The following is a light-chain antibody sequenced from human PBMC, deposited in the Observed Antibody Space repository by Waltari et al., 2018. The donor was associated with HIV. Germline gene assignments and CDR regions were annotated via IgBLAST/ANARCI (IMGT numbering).Light chain of an antibody. Sequence: EIPMKQSPATLSLSPGERATFSCRARQSVSTHFAWYQQKPGQAPTLLIYAASTRATGIPDRFSGSGSGTDFTLTISSLQSDDFAVYYCQQYKDWPPITFGQGTRLEIK. CDR2: AAS. J-gene: IGKJ5*01. CDR1: QSVSTH. CDR3: QQYKDWPPIT. V-gene: IGKV3-15*01.